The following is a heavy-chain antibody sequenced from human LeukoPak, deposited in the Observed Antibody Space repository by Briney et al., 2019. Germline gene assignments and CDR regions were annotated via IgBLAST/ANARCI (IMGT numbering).Heavy chain of an antibody. D-gene: IGHD5-24*01. V-gene: IGHV4-34*01. CDR2: INHSGRT. J-gene: IGHJ3*02. Sequence: SETLSLTCAVSGGSFSGYYWSWIRQPPGKGLEWIGEINHSGRTNYNPSLKSRVTISADTSKNQFSLKLNSVTAADTAVYYCARDSISKRWLQFDAFDIWGQGTMVTVSS. CDR3: ARDSISKRWLQFDAFDI. CDR1: GGSFSGYY.